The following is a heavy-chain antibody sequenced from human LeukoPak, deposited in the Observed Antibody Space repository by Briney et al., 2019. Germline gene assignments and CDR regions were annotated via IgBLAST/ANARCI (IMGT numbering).Heavy chain of an antibody. V-gene: IGHV3-66*02. J-gene: IGHJ4*02. CDR1: GFTVSSNY. CDR2: IYSGGST. CDR3: ARDFDDFWSGYYDY. D-gene: IGHD3-3*01. Sequence: QPGGSLRLSCAASGFTVSSNYMSWVRQAPGKGLEWVSVIYSGGSTYYADSVKGRFTISRDNSKNTLYLQMNSQRAEDTAVYYCARDFDDFWSGYYDYWGQGTLVTVSS.